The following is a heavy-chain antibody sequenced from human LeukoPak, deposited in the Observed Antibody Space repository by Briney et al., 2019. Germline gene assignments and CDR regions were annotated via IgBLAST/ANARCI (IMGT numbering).Heavy chain of an antibody. Sequence: PSETLSLTCTVSGGSVSSGSYYWSWIRQPAGRGLEWIGRIYSSGSTNYNPSLNSRVTMSVDTSKNQVSLKLSSVTAADTAVYYCAREVFSRESRGNWFDPWGQGTLVTVSS. CDR1: GGSVSSGSYY. D-gene: IGHD2-2*01. CDR3: AREVFSRESRGNWFDP. CDR2: IYSSGST. J-gene: IGHJ5*02. V-gene: IGHV4-61*02.